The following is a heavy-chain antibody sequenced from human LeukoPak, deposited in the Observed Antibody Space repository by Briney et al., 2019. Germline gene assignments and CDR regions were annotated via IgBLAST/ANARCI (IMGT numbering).Heavy chain of an antibody. Sequence: QPGGSLRLSCAASGFSFSTYAMNWVRQAPGKGLEWIAYIGSRGDTIYYADSVKGRFTISRDNAKNSLFLQMNSLREEDTAVYFCARKLALWGRGTLVTVSS. J-gene: IGHJ4*02. CDR2: IGSRGDTI. CDR3: ARKLAL. V-gene: IGHV3-48*02. CDR1: GFSFSTYA.